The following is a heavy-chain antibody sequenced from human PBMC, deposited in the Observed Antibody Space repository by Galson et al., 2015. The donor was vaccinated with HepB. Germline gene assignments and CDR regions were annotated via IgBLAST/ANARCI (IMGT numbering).Heavy chain of an antibody. J-gene: IGHJ2*01. CDR2: IDPSDSYT. CDR1: GYSFTSYW. V-gene: IGHV5-10-1*01. Sequence: QSGAEVKKPGESLRISCKGSGYSFTSYWISWVRQMPGKGLEWMGRIDPSDSYTNYSPSFQGHVTISADKSISTAYLQWSSLKASDTAMYYCARRLARFGDYYDSSGYYYSTEPDWGGYFDLWGRGTLVTVSS. CDR3: ARRLARFGDYYDSSGYYYSTEPDWGGYFDL. D-gene: IGHD3-22*01.